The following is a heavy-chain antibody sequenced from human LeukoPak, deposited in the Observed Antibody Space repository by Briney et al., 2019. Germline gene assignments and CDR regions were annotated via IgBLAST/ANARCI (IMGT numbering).Heavy chain of an antibody. CDR2: ISGSGDTT. J-gene: IGHJ4*02. CDR3: AKGNLIVVVTAPFDY. Sequence: GGSLRLSCAASGFTFSSYSMSWVRQGPGTGLEWVSAISGSGDTTFYADSVKGRFTISRDNSKNTLYLQMNSLRAEDTAVYYCAKGNLIVVVTAPFDYWGQGTLVTVSS. CDR1: GFTFSSYS. D-gene: IGHD2-21*02. V-gene: IGHV3-23*01.